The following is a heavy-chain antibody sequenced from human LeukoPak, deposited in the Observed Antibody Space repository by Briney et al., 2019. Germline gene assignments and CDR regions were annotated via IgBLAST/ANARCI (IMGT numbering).Heavy chain of an antibody. J-gene: IGHJ4*02. CDR1: GGSISSGEYY. CDR2: IYYSGST. D-gene: IGHD3-22*01. CDR3: ARDASGYYYDSSGYRVFDY. Sequence: SQTLSLTCTVSGGSISSGEYYWSWIRQPPGKGLEWIGYIYYSGSTYYNPSLKSRVTISVDTSKNQFSLKLSSVTAADTAVYYCARDASGYYYDSSGYRVFDYWGQGTLVTVSS. V-gene: IGHV4-30-4*01.